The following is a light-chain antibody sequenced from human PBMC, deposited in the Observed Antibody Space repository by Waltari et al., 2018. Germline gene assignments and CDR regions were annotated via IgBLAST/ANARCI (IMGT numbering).Light chain of an antibody. V-gene: IGLV1-40*01. Sequence: QSVLTQPPSVSGAPGQRVTISCTGSGSNIGAGYDVPWYPQLPRAAPKLPIYCCSSRPVGVPVRVWGSPYGSAASLAFAGLQAEDGADYDCQSYDTSLGVVFGGGTKLAVL. CDR3: QSYDTSLGVV. CDR2: CCS. CDR1: GSNIGAGYD. J-gene: IGLJ3*02.